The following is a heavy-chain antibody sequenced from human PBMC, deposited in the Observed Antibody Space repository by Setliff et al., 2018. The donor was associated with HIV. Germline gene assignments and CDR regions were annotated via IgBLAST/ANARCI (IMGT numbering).Heavy chain of an antibody. CDR2: ICYSGST. V-gene: IGHV4-30-4*08. CDR3: ARDPYDTSGYSNYYFDL. D-gene: IGHD3-22*01. J-gene: IGHJ2*01. Sequence: SSETLSLTCTVSGASISSGDYYWTWIRQPPGKGLEWIGYICYSGSTYYNPSLKSRVTISVDTSKNQFSLKLNSVTAAGTAVYYCARDPYDTSGYSNYYFDLWGRGTLVTVSS. CDR1: GASISSGDYY.